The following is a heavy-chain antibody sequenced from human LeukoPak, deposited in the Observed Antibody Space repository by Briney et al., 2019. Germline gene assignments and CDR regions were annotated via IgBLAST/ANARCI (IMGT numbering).Heavy chain of an antibody. CDR1: GYTFTGYY. D-gene: IGHD3-22*01. CDR3: ARDYSLYYYDSSGYPDY. Sequence: ASVKVSCKASGYTFTGYYIHWMRQAPGQGLEWMGWMNPNRGDTSYAQKFQGRVTMTRDTPINTAYMELSGLTSDDTAVYYCARDYSLYYYDSSGYPDYWGQGTLVTVSS. V-gene: IGHV1-2*02. J-gene: IGHJ4*02. CDR2: MNPNRGDT.